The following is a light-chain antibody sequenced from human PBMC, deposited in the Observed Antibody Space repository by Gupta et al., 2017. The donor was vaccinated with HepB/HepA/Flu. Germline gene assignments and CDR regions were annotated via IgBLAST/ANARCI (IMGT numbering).Light chain of an antibody. CDR1: QSVTSN. V-gene: IGKV3-15*01. CDR3: QQYNYWYT. Sequence: EIVTTQSPATLPVSPGERATLSCRASQSVTSNLAWYQQKPGQAPRLLIYGASTRATGIPARFSGSGSGTEFTLTISSLQSEDFGVYYCQQYNYWYTFGQGTKLEIK. J-gene: IGKJ2*01. CDR2: GAS.